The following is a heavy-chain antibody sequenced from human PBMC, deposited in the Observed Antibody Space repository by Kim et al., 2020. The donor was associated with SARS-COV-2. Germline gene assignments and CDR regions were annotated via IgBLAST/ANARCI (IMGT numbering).Heavy chain of an antibody. CDR3: ARYQSGTKFFFDS. CDR2: IYYSGTT. CDR1: GDSISNYY. J-gene: IGHJ4*02. V-gene: IGHV4-59*01. D-gene: IGHD3-10*01. Sequence: SETLSLTCTVSGDSISNYYWNWIRQSPGKGLEWIGYIYYSGTTNYNPSLRSRVTISLDTSKNQFSLRLISVTAADTAVYYCARYQSGTKFFFDSWGQGTLVTVSS.